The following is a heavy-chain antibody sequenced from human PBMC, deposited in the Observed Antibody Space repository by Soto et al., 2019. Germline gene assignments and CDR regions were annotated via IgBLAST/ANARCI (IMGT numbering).Heavy chain of an antibody. CDR2: IDPSDSYT. CDR1: GYSFTSYW. CDR3: ARSGSSSSSFYYGMDV. J-gene: IGHJ6*02. D-gene: IGHD6-6*01. V-gene: IGHV5-10-1*01. Sequence: PGESLKISCKGSGYSFTSYWISWVRQMPGKGLEWMGRIDPSDSYTNYSPSFQGHVTISADKSISTAYLQWSSLKASDTAMYYCARSGSSSSSFYYGMDVWGQGXTVTVYS.